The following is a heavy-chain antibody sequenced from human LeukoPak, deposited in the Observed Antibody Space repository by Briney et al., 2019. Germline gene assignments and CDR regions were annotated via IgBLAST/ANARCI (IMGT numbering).Heavy chain of an antibody. Sequence: LSLTCTVSGGSISSYYWSWIRQPPGKGLEWVSGISWNSGSIGYADSVKGRFTISRDNAKNSLYLQMNSLRAEDTALYYCAKGGYDFDYWGQGTLVTVSS. CDR2: ISWNSGSI. CDR3: AKGGYDFDY. V-gene: IGHV3-9*01. D-gene: IGHD5-12*01. CDR1: GGSISSYY. J-gene: IGHJ4*02.